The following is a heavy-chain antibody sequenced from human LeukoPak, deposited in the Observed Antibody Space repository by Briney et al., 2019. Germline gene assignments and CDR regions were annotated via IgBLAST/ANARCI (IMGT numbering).Heavy chain of an antibody. J-gene: IGHJ3*02. Sequence: GGSLRLSCAASEFTFSNYAMHWVRQAPGKGLEWVAVISYDGSNKYYADSVKGRFTISRDNSKNTLYLQMNSLRAEDTAVYYCARARHYYGSGSYLGAFDIWGQGTMVTVSS. CDR3: ARARHYYGSGSYLGAFDI. CDR2: ISYDGSNK. D-gene: IGHD3-10*01. V-gene: IGHV3-30-3*01. CDR1: EFTFSNYA.